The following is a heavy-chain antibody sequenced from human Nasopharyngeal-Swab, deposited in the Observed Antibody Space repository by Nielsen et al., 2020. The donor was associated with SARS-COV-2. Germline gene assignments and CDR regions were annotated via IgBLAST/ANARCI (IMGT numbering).Heavy chain of an antibody. J-gene: IGHJ4*02. V-gene: IGHV4-39*07. CDR2: IYYSGST. Sequence: TFSSYWMSWVRQPPGKGLEWIGSIYYSGSTYYNPSLKSRVTISVDTSKNQFSLKLSSVTAADTAVYYCARDDGPDYYGSGSPDYWGQGTLVTVSS. D-gene: IGHD3-10*01. CDR3: ARDDGPDYYGSGSPDY. CDR1: TFSSYW.